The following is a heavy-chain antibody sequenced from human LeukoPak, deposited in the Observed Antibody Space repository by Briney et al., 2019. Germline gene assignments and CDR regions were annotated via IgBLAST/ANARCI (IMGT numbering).Heavy chain of an antibody. Sequence: ASVKVSCKASGYTFTGYYMHWVRQAPGQGLEWMGWINPNSGGTNYAQKFQGRVTMTRDTSISTAYMELSRLRSDVTAVYYCARSPVLRYFDWLLDPFDYWGQGTLVTVSS. J-gene: IGHJ4*02. CDR3: ARSPVLRYFDWLLDPFDY. CDR2: INPNSGGT. D-gene: IGHD3-9*01. CDR1: GYTFTGYY. V-gene: IGHV1-2*02.